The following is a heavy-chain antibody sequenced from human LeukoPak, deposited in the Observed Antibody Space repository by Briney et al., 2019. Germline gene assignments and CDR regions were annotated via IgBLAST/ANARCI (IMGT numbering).Heavy chain of an antibody. J-gene: IGHJ6*03. Sequence: SQTLSLTCTVSGGSISSGDYYWSWIRQPPGKGLEWIGYIYYSGSTYYNPSLKSRVTISVDTSKNQFSLKLSSVTAADTAVYYCARGGTAPGRYYYYMDVWGKGTTVTVSS. CDR3: ARGGTAPGRYYYYMDV. CDR1: GGSISSGDYY. CDR2: IYYSGST. D-gene: IGHD1-1*01. V-gene: IGHV4-30-4*08.